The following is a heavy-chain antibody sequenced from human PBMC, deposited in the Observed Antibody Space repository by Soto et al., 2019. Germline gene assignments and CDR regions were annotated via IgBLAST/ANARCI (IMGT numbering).Heavy chain of an antibody. D-gene: IGHD2-2*01. CDR1: GFTFSDNA. CDR3: AKSLSTAVNYGLDV. Sequence: GGSLRLSCGASGFTFSDNAMTWVRQAPGKGLEWVSSISDDGDSTYYTDSVKGRFAVSRDNSKNTLFLHMNSLGAEDTAVYYCAKSLSTAVNYGLDVWGQGTSVTVSS. V-gene: IGHV3-23*01. J-gene: IGHJ6*02. CDR2: ISDDGDST.